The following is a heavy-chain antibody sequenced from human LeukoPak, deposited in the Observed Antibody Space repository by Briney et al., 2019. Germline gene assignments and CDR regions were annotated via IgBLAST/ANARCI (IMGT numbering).Heavy chain of an antibody. CDR1: GGSFSGYY. CDR3: ARNVRGSSWTGRYYYGMDV. D-gene: IGHD6-13*01. J-gene: IGHJ6*02. Sequence: SETLSLTCAVYGGSFSGYYWSWIRQPPGKGLEWIGEINHSGSTNYNPSLKSRVTISVDTSKNQFSLKLSSVTAADTAVYYCARNVRGSSWTGRYYYGMDVWGQGTTVTVSS. CDR2: INHSGST. V-gene: IGHV4-34*01.